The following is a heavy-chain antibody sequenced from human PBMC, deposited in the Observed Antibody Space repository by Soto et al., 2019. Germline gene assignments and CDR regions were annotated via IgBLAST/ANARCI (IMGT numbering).Heavy chain of an antibody. D-gene: IGHD3-3*01. CDR2: INPATGAA. V-gene: IGHV1-2*02. CDR1: GYPVTAYY. Sequence: QLHLVQSGAVVKKPGASVTVSCSASGYPVTAYYMHWVRQAPGRGLEWMGGINPATGAAKYTQKFQGRVTMTGDKSTSTVFMELSGLTSEDTAVFYCARGGGVGVAGSAAFDMWGQGTLVTVSS. CDR3: ARGGGVGVAGSAAFDM. J-gene: IGHJ3*02.